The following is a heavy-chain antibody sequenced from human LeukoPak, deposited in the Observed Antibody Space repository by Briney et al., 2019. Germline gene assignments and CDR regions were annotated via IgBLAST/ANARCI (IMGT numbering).Heavy chain of an antibody. CDR3: ARDLGYSGSYYYYGMDV. J-gene: IGHJ6*02. CDR2: INPNSGGT. V-gene: IGHV1-2*04. D-gene: IGHD3-22*01. CDR1: GYTFTGYY. Sequence: ASVKVSCKASGYTFTGYYMHWVRQAPGQGLEWMGWINPNSGGTNYAQKFQGWVTMTRDTSISTAYMELSRLRSDDTAVYYCARDLGYSGSYYYYGMDVWGQRTTVTVSS.